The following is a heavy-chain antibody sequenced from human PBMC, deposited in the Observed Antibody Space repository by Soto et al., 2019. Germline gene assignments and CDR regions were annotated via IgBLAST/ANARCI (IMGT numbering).Heavy chain of an antibody. J-gene: IGHJ5*01. V-gene: IGHV3-23*01. CDR3: TKDWQHDS. CDR2: INTRGGNT. Sequence: EVQLLESGGGLVQPGGSLRLSCAASGFTCSNYAMTWVRQAPGKGLECVSTINTRGGNTHYADSVKGRFSVSRDNSKNTLSLQVNSLRAEDTAVYYCTKDWQHDSWGQGTLVTVSS. CDR1: GFTCSNYA. D-gene: IGHD6-13*01.